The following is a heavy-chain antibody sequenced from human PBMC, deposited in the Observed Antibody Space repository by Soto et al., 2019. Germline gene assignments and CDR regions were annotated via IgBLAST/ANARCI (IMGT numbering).Heavy chain of an antibody. Sequence: EVQLVESGGGLVKPGGSLRLSCAASGFTFSSYSMNWVRQAPGKGLEWVSSISSSSSYIYYADSVKGRFTISRDNAKNALYRQMNSLRAEDTAVYYCARTSDRYYYYGMDVWGQGTTVTVSS. D-gene: IGHD2-15*01. V-gene: IGHV3-21*01. CDR1: GFTFSSYS. J-gene: IGHJ6*02. CDR2: ISSSSSYI. CDR3: ARTSDRYYYYGMDV.